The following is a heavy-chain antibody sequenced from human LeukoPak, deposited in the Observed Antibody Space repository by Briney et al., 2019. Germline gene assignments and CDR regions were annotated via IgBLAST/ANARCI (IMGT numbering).Heavy chain of an antibody. D-gene: IGHD3-10*01. CDR1: GFTFSNYS. V-gene: IGHV3-49*04. J-gene: IGHJ4*02. CDR2: IRSKANGETT. Sequence: PGGSLRLSCAVSGFTFSNYSMSWVRQAPGKGLEWVGFIRSKANGETTQYAASVKGRFTISRDDSKSIVYLQMSSLKTEDTAMYYCTNRVPDYSGSSGSYSYYFDDWGQGTLVSVSS. CDR3: TNRVPDYSGSSGSYSYYFDD.